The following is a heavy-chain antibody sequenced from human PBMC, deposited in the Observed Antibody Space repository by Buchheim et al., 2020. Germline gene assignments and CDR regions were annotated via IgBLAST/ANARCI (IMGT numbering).Heavy chain of an antibody. CDR1: GGSISSGDYY. J-gene: IGHJ6*02. D-gene: IGHD3-10*01. Sequence: QVQLQESGPGLVKPSQTLSLTCTVSGGSISSGDYYWSWIRQPPGKGLEWIGYIYYSGSTYYNPSLKSRVTISVDTSKNQFSLKLSSVTAADTAVYYCARGLGLLWFGERILGGCYCYGMDVWGQGTT. CDR3: ARGLGLLWFGERILGGCYCYGMDV. V-gene: IGHV4-30-4*01. CDR2: IYYSGST.